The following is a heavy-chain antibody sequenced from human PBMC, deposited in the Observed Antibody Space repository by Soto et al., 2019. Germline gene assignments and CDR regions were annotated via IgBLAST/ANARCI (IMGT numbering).Heavy chain of an antibody. D-gene: IGHD3-22*01. J-gene: IGHJ4*02. CDR2: IIPIFGTA. V-gene: IGHV1-69*13. Sequence: SVKVSCKASGGTFSSYAISWVRQAPGQGLEWMGGIIPIFGTADYAQKFQGRVTITADESTSTGNMELSSLRSEDTAVYYCASHYDSSGYYYRVLDYWGQGTLVTVSS. CDR3: ASHYDSSGYYYRVLDY. CDR1: GGTFSSYA.